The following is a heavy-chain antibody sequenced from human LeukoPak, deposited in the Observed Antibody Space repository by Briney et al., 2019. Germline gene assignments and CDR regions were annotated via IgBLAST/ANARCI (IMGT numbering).Heavy chain of an antibody. D-gene: IGHD3-3*01. V-gene: IGHV4-31*03. CDR3: ATITIFGVVIDDV. J-gene: IGHJ6*04. Sequence: SETLSLTCTVSGGSISSGVYYWSWIRQHPGKGLEWIGYIYYSGSTYYNPSLRSRVTISVDTSKNQFSLKLSSVTAADTAVYYCATITIFGVVIDDVWGKGTTVTVSS. CDR2: IYYSGST. CDR1: GGSISSGVYY.